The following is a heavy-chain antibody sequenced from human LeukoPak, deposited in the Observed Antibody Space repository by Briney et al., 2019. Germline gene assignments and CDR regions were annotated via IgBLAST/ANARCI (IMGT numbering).Heavy chain of an antibody. CDR3: ARDLDSSGWYLRFWGPDY. J-gene: IGHJ4*02. CDR1: GFTFSSYA. Sequence: PGGSLRLSCAASGFTFSSYAMHWVRQAPGKGLEWVAVISYDGSNKYYADSVKGRFPISRDNSKTTLYLQMNSLRAEDKAVYYCARDLDSSGWYLRFWGPDYWGQGTLVTVSS. D-gene: IGHD6-19*01. V-gene: IGHV3-30*01. CDR2: ISYDGSNK.